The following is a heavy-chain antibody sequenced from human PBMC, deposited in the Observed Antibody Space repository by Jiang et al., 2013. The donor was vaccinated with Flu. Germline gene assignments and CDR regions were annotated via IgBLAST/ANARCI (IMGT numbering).Heavy chain of an antibody. Sequence: LLKPSETLSLTCTVSGGSTSSYHWSWIRQPTGKGLEWIGYIYYSGSTNYNPSLKSRVTISVDTSKNQFSLNLTSVTAADTAVYYCARHEQGLWYFDLWGRGTLVTVSS. CDR1: GGSTSSYH. V-gene: IGHV4-59*01. D-gene: IGHD6-13*01. CDR3: ARHEQGLWYFDL. J-gene: IGHJ2*01. CDR2: IYYSGST.